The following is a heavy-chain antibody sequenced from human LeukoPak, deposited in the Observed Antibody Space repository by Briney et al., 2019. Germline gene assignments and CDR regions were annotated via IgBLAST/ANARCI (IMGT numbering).Heavy chain of an antibody. CDR1: GFAFSSYA. J-gene: IGHJ4*02. D-gene: IGHD3-10*01. CDR2: ISRRDDYT. CDR3: ANDYRSGSFHDF. V-gene: IGHV3-23*01. Sequence: GGFLRFSCAASGFAFSSYAMSWVRQPPGKGLEWVSVISRRDDYTYYADSVKGRFIISRDNSKNTLYLQMNTLRAEDTAVYYCANDYRSGSFHDFWGQGTLVTVSS.